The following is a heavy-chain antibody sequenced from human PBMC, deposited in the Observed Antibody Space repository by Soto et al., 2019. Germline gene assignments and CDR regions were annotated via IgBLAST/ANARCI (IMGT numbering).Heavy chain of an antibody. J-gene: IGHJ6*02. CDR3: AREGVAPYYYYGMDV. Sequence: QVQLEQSGAEVKKPGASVKVSCKASGYTFTRSGISWVRQAPGQGPEWMGWISSYNGDTNYAQTFQGRVTMTTDTSTSTAYMELRSLRSDDTAVYYCAREGVAPYYYYGMDVWGQGTPVTAS. CDR1: GYTFTRSG. CDR2: ISSYNGDT. V-gene: IGHV1-18*01. D-gene: IGHD5-12*01.